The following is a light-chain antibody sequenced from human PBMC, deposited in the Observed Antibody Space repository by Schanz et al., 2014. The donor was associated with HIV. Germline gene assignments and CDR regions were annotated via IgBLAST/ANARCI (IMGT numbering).Light chain of an antibody. V-gene: IGKV3-20*01. J-gene: IGKJ1*01. Sequence: EVVMTQSPATLSVSPGDRATLSCRASQTLRNNLGSSNFAWYQQKPGQAPRLLIYGASTRATGIPDRFSGSGSGTDFTLTISRVDPEDFALYYCQQYDTSPSFGQGTKVEIK. CDR2: GAS. CDR1: QTLRNNLGSSN. CDR3: QQYDTSPS.